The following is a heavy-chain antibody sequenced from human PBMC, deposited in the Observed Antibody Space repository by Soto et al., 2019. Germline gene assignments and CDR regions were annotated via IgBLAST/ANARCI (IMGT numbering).Heavy chain of an antibody. CDR1: GFTFSNYW. CDR2: IKQDGSEK. D-gene: IGHD3-10*01. V-gene: IGHV3-7*01. J-gene: IGHJ1*01. Sequence: EVQLVESGGGLVQPGGSLRLSCAVSGFTFSNYWMSWVRQAPGKGLEWVANIKQDGSEKYYVDSVKGRFTISRDNAKNSLYLQMNSLGAEDPAVYFCASGLWTFQHWGQGTLVTVSS. CDR3: ASGLWTFQH.